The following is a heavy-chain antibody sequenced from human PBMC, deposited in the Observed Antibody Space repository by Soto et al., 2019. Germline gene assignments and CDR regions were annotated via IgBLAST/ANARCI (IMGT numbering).Heavy chain of an antibody. CDR1: GYTFTSYA. D-gene: IGHD1-26*01. CDR2: INAGNGNT. J-gene: IGHJ4*02. Sequence: AAVKVSCKASGYTFTSYAMHWGRQAPGQRLEWMGWINAGNGNTKYSQKFQGRVTITRDTSASTAYMELRSLRSEDTAVYYCASSLGATRSPPDYWGQGTLVTVSS. V-gene: IGHV1-3*01. CDR3: ASSLGATRSPPDY.